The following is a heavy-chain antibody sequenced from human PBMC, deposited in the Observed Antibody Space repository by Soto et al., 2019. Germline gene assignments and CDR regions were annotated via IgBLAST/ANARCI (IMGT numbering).Heavy chain of an antibody. V-gene: IGHV3-23*01. CDR1: GFTFSSYA. D-gene: IGHD6-19*01. Sequence: PGGSLRLSCAASGFTFSSYAMSWVRQAPGKGLEWVSAISGSGGSTYYADSVKGRFTISRDNSKNTLYLQMNSLRAEDTAVYYCAKNLAVAIYWGGDYWGQGTLVTVS. J-gene: IGHJ4*02. CDR2: ISGSGGST. CDR3: AKNLAVAIYWGGDY.